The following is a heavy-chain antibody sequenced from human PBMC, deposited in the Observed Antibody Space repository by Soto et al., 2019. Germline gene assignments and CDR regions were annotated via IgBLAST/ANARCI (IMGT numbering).Heavy chain of an antibody. CDR3: ARERSRYSSGWYRYYYYGMDV. V-gene: IGHV4-34*01. CDR2: INHSGST. CDR1: GGSCSGYY. D-gene: IGHD6-19*01. Sequence: SETLSLTCAVYGGSCSGYYWSWIRQPPGKGLEWIGEINHSGSTNYNPSLKSRVTISVDTSKNQFSLKLSSVTAADTAVYYCARERSRYSSGWYRYYYYGMDVWGQGTTVTVSS. J-gene: IGHJ6*02.